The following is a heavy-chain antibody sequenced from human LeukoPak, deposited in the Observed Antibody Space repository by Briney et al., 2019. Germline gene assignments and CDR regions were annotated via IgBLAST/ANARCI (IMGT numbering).Heavy chain of an antibody. Sequence: SETLSLTCAVSGGSISSNSYYWGWIRQPPGKGLEWIGSIYYSGSTYYNPSLKSRVTISVDTSKNQFSLKVSSVTAADTAVYYCARVKRKYQLLKPLHETPSHYFDYWGQGTLVTVSS. CDR3: ARVKRKYQLLKPLHETPSHYFDY. V-gene: IGHV4-39*07. CDR2: IYYSGST. CDR1: GGSISSNSYY. J-gene: IGHJ4*02. D-gene: IGHD2-2*01.